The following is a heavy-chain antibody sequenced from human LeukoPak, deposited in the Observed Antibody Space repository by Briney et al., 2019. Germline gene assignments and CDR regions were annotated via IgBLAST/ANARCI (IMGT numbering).Heavy chain of an antibody. CDR3: AREGVVPAAPDAFDI. CDR1: GGSFSGYY. J-gene: IGHJ3*02. CDR2: INHSGST. D-gene: IGHD2-2*01. Sequence: SETLSLTCAVYGGSFSGYYWSWIRQPPGKGLEWFGEINHSGSTNYNPSLKSRVTISVDSSKNQFSLKLSSVTAADTAVYYCAREGVVPAAPDAFDIWGQGTMVTVSS. V-gene: IGHV4-34*01.